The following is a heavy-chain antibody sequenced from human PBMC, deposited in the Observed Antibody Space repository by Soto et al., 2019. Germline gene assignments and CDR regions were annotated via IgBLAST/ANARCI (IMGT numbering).Heavy chain of an antibody. J-gene: IGHJ5*02. CDR1: GFTFSDYY. CDR3: ARDLGIAAAGRVGSFDP. Sequence: GGSLRLSCAASGFTFSDYYMSWIRQAPGKGLEGVSYISSSGSTIYYADSVKGRFTISRDNAKNSLYLQMNSLRAEDTAVYYCARDLGIAAAGRVGSFDPWGQGTLVTVSS. CDR2: ISSSGSTI. V-gene: IGHV3-11*01. D-gene: IGHD6-13*01.